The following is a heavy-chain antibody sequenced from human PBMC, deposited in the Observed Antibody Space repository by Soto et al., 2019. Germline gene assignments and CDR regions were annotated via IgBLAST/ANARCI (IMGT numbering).Heavy chain of an antibody. CDR1: GYTFTSYG. V-gene: IGHV1-18*01. J-gene: IGHJ6*02. D-gene: IGHD1-1*01. CDR3: ARNEEAYYYYYGMDV. Sequence: ASVKVSCKASGYTFTSYGISWVRQAPGQGLEWMGWISAYNGNTNYAQKLQGRVTMTTDTSTSTAYMELRSLRSDDTAVYYCARNEEAYYYYYGMDVWGQGTTVNVSS. CDR2: ISAYNGNT.